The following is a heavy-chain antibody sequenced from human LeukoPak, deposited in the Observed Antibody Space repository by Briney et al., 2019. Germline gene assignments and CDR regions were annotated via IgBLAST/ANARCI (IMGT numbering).Heavy chain of an antibody. CDR1: VVDLSTYE. CDR2: ITISGHTK. CDR3: ARGDPHADL. J-gene: IGHJ5*02. Sequence: GGSLRLSCAASVVDLSTYEMNWVRQAPGKGLEWIADITISGHTKNYADSVKGRFTISRDNARTSLYLQMNSLRVEDTGVYYCARGDPHADLWGQGTLVTVSS. V-gene: IGHV3-48*03.